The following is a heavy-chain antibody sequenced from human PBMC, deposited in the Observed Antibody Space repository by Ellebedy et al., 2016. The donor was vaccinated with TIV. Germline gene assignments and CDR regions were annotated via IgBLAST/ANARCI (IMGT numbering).Heavy chain of an antibody. CDR1: GFSLTGSA. CDR2: SGAAGDT. V-gene: IGHV3-13*01. J-gene: IGHJ2*01. CDR3: ARGGPGGDNWFFGL. D-gene: IGHD3-10*01. Sequence: PGGSLRLSCAASGFSLTGSALHRVRRPAGKGLEWVSASGAAGDTYYPDSVRGRFTISRESAKHSFYLQMNSLTAGDTAVYSCARGGPGGDNWFFGLWGRGTRVTVSS.